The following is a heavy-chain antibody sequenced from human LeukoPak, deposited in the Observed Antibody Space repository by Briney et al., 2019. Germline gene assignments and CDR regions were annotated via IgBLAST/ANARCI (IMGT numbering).Heavy chain of an antibody. CDR3: ARLMGERSLFGY. J-gene: IGHJ4*02. V-gene: IGHV3-7*02. CDR1: GFTFSSCW. D-gene: IGHD1-26*01. CDR2: IKQDGNEK. Sequence: GGSLRLSCAASGFTFSSCWMTWVRQAPGKGLEWVANIKQDGNEKYYVDSVKGRFSISRDNAKNSVYLQMNSLRAEDTAVYYCARLMGERSLFGYWGQGVLVTVSS.